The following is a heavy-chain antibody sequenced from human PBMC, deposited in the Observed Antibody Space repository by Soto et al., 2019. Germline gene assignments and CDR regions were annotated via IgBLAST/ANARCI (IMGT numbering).Heavy chain of an antibody. J-gene: IGHJ4*02. CDR1: GFTFSNYS. Sequence: GSLSLSCSASGFTFSNYSMSWVSAAQGKGLEWVSAISGSGGSTYYADSVKGRFTISRDNSKNTLYLQMNSLRAEDTAVYYCAKCPIAAAGTFDYWGQGTLVTVSS. CDR3: AKCPIAAAGTFDY. V-gene: IGHV3-23*01. D-gene: IGHD6-13*01. CDR2: ISGSGGST.